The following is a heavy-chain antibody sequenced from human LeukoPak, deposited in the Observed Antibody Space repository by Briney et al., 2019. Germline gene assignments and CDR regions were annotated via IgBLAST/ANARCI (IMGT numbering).Heavy chain of an antibody. Sequence: SETLSLTCTVSGGSISSGDYYWSWIRQPPGKGLEWIGYIYYSGSTYYNPSLKSRVTISVDTSKNQFSLKLSSVTAADTAVYYCARKRTGSDYFDYWGQGTLVTVSS. CDR2: IYYSGST. V-gene: IGHV4-30-4*08. CDR1: GGSISSGDYY. J-gene: IGHJ4*02. CDR3: ARKRTGSDYFDY. D-gene: IGHD1-14*01.